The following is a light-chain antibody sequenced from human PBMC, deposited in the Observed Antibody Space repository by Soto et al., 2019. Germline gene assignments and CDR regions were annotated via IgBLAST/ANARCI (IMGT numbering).Light chain of an antibody. CDR3: KQYGSSHN. Sequence: EIVMTPSPATLSVSPGEVANLSFRASQSVSDLAWFQQKPGQPPRLLIYGASTRATGIPDRFSGSGAGAYFNLTISRLEPADFGVYYCKQYGSSHNFGQGTRLAIK. V-gene: IGKV3-20*01. CDR2: GAS. J-gene: IGKJ5*01. CDR1: QSVSD.